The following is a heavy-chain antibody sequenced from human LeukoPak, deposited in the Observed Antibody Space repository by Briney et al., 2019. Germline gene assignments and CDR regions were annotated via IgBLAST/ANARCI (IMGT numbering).Heavy chain of an antibody. CDR3: ARDGLTGSPHWFDP. Sequence: PGRSLRLSCAASGFTFDDYAMHWVRQAPGKGLEWVSGISWNSGSIGYADSVKGRFTISRDNAKNSLYLQMNSLRAEDTAVYYCARDGLTGSPHWFDPWGQGTLVTVSS. J-gene: IGHJ5*02. V-gene: IGHV3-9*01. D-gene: IGHD3-10*01. CDR1: GFTFDDYA. CDR2: ISWNSGSI.